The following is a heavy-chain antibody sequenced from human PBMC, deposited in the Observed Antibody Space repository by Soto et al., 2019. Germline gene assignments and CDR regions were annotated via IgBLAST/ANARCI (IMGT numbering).Heavy chain of an antibody. V-gene: IGHV5-51*01. J-gene: IGHJ4*02. D-gene: IGHD2-15*01. CDR1: GYSFTSYW. CDR2: IYPGDSDT. CDR3: ARHLRIRYCSGGSCVIGYVDY. Sequence: PGESLEISCKGSGYSFTSYWIGWVRQMPGKSLEWMGIIYPGDSDTRYSPSFQGQVTISADKSISTAYLQWSSLKASDTAMYYCARHLRIRYCSGGSCVIGYVDYWGQGTLVTVSS.